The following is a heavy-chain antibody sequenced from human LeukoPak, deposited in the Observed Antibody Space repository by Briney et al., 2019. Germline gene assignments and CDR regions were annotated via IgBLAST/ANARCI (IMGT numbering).Heavy chain of an antibody. D-gene: IGHD3-22*01. CDR1: GYTFTTYY. V-gene: IGHV1-46*01. J-gene: IGHJ3*02. CDR3: TRTYYYDSSGYYYGRDAFDI. CDR2: ISPRGGST. Sequence: ASVKVSCKASGYTFTTYYIHWVRQAPGQGLEWMGIISPRGGSTSYAQKFQGRVTMTRDTSTSTVYMELSSLRSEDTAVYYCTRTYYYDSSGYYYGRDAFDIWGQGTMVTVSS.